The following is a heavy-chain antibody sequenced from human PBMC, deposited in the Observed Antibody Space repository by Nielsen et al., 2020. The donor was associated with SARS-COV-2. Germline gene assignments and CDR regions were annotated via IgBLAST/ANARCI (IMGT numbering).Heavy chain of an antibody. CDR2: LYQSGST. D-gene: IGHD3-16*01. J-gene: IGHJ6*02. V-gene: IGHV4-4*02. Sequence: SETLSLTCAVSGVTISSSNWWTLLRQPPGKGLEWIRELYQSGSTNYNPSPKSRVTISIDKSKNQFSLKVNYVTAADTDVYYCARGGSRLGELTDVWGQGTTVTVSS. CDR3: ARGGSRLGELTDV. CDR1: GVTISSSNW.